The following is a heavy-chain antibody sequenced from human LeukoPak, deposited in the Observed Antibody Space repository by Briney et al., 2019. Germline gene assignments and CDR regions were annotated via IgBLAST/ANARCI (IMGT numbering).Heavy chain of an antibody. J-gene: IGHJ4*02. V-gene: IGHV3-64*01. CDR3: ARDPGSGSYHYYFDC. Sequence: PGGYLRLSCAASGFTFSSYAVHWVRQAPGKGLEYVSAISSNGGSTYYANSVKGRFTISRDNSKNTLYLQMGSLRAEDMAVYYCARDPGSGSYHYYFDCWGQGTLVTVSS. D-gene: IGHD1-26*01. CDR2: ISSNGGST. CDR1: GFTFSSYA.